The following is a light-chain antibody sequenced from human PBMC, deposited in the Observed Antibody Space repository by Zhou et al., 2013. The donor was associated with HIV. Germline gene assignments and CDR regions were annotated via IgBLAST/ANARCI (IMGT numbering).Light chain of an antibody. CDR1: QTINKY. J-gene: IGKJ2*01. Sequence: DIQMTQSPSSLSASVGDRVTITCRASQTINKYLNWYQHKPGKAPKLLIYKASSLESGVSSRFSGSGSGTEFTLTISSLQPDDFATYYCQQYNSYSTFGQGTKLEIK. CDR3: QQYNSYST. CDR2: KAS. V-gene: IGKV1-5*03.